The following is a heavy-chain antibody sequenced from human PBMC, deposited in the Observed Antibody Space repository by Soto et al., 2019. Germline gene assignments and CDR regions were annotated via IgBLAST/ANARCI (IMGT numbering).Heavy chain of an antibody. V-gene: IGHV3-30*04. CDR2: IAFDGSYK. D-gene: IGHD6-19*01. Sequence: QVQLVESGGGVAQPGRSLRLSCAASGFTFSSHSMHWVRQAPGKGLEWVAVIAFDGSYKHYADSVKGRFTISRDNSKNTLYRQMNSLRAEDTAVYYCARGAGIIVAGTSFEYWGQGTLVTVSS. J-gene: IGHJ4*02. CDR1: GFTFSSHS. CDR3: ARGAGIIVAGTSFEY.